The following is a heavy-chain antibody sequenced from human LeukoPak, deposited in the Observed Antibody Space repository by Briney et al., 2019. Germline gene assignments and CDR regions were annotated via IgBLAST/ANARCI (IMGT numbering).Heavy chain of an antibody. J-gene: IGHJ4*02. D-gene: IGHD3-9*01. V-gene: IGHV1-2*02. CDR1: GYTFTGYY. Sequence: GASVKVSCKASGYTFTGYYMHWVRQVPGQGLEWMGWINPNSGGTNYAQKFQGRVTMTRDTSISTAYMELSRLRSDDTAVYYCARMVNYDILTGLGYWGQGTLVTVSS. CDR2: INPNSGGT. CDR3: ARMVNYDILTGLGY.